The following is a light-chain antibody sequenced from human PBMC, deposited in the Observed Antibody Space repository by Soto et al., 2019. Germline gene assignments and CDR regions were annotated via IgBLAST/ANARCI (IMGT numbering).Light chain of an antibody. CDR1: QSVSANY. CDR3: QQYERPPFA. V-gene: IGKV3-20*01. J-gene: IGKJ2*01. CDR2: GAS. Sequence: EIVLTQSPDTLSLSPGQRATLSCRASQSVSANYVAWYQQKPGQAPRLLIDGASSRATGIPDRFSGSGSGTDFTLTISGLEPEDFALYFCQQYERPPFAFGQGTKLEIK.